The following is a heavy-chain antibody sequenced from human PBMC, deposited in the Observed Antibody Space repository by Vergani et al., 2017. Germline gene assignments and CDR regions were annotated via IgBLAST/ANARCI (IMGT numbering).Heavy chain of an antibody. J-gene: IGHJ4*02. Sequence: VQLVESGGGLVQPGGSLRLSCAASGFVFSESPIHWVRQVPGKGLEWLGSIYYSGSTYYNPSLESRVTMSVDTSKSQFSLKLSSVTAADTAVYYCARGYKYDNSGYYYYLPDYWGQGTLVTVSS. CDR3: ARGYKYDNSGYYYYLPDY. V-gene: IGHV4-38-2*01. CDR2: IYYSGST. CDR1: GFVFSESP. D-gene: IGHD3-22*01.